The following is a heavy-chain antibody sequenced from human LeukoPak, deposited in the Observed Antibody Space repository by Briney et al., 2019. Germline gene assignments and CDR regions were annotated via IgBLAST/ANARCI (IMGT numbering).Heavy chain of an antibody. CDR1: GYTFTSYG. V-gene: IGHV1-18*01. Sequence: GASVKVSCKASGYTFTSYGISWVRQAPGQGLEWMGWISAYNGNTNYAQKLQGRVTMTTDTSTSTAYMELRSLRSDDTAVYYCARARYCSGDSCSYSWFDPWGQGTLVTVSS. D-gene: IGHD2-15*01. J-gene: IGHJ5*02. CDR2: ISAYNGNT. CDR3: ARARYCSGDSCSYSWFDP.